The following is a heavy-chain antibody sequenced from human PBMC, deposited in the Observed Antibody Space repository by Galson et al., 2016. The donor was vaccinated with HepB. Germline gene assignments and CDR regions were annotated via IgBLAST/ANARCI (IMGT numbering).Heavy chain of an antibody. J-gene: IGHJ4*02. CDR3: ARDPSSWYYFDY. Sequence: SLRLSCAASGFTFGAYSMNWVRQAPGKGLEWVSYISGSSTTIYYADSVKGRFTISRDNAKNSLYPQMDSLRAEDTAVYFCARDPSSWYYFDYWGQGTLVTVSS. CDR2: ISGSSTTI. V-gene: IGHV3-48*01. D-gene: IGHD2-2*01. CDR1: GFTFGAYS.